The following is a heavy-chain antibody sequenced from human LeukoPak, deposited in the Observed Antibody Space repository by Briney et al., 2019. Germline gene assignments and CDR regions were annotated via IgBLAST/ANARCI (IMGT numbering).Heavy chain of an antibody. Sequence: PGGSLRLSCAASRFSFSSYSMNWVRQAPGKGLEWVSYISSSSTTIYYADSVKGRFTISRDNAKDSLFLQMNSLRAEDTAVYYCVRLAYCGDDCYSPRWFDPWGQGTLVTVSS. D-gene: IGHD2-21*02. V-gene: IGHV3-48*04. CDR2: ISSSSTTI. CDR3: VRLAYCGDDCYSPRWFDP. CDR1: RFSFSSYS. J-gene: IGHJ5*02.